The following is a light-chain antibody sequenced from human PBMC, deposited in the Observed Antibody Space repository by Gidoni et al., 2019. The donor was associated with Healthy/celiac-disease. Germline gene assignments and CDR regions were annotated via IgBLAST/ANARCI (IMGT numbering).Light chain of an antibody. CDR2: KAS. Sequence: DTQMTHSPSTLSAAVGDRVTITCRASQSISSWLAWYQQKPGKAPKLLIYKASSLESGVPSRFSGSGSGTEFTLTISSLQPDDFATYYCQQYNSYSRTFGQGTKVEIK. V-gene: IGKV1-5*03. CDR3: QQYNSYSRT. CDR1: QSISSW. J-gene: IGKJ1*01.